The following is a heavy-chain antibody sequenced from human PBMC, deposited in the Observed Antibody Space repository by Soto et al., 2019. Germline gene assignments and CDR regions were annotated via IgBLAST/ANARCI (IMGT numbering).Heavy chain of an antibody. D-gene: IGHD2-15*01. J-gene: IGHJ3*02. CDR3: AHSKLVAARSAAFDI. V-gene: IGHV2-5*02. CDR1: GFSLSTSGVG. Sequence: QITLKESGPTLVKPTQTLTLTCTFSGFSLSTSGVGVGWIRQPPGKALEWLALIYWDDDKRYSPSLKSRLTITKDTSKKQVVLTMTNMDPVDTATYYCAHSKLVAARSAAFDIWGQGTMVTVSS. CDR2: IYWDDDK.